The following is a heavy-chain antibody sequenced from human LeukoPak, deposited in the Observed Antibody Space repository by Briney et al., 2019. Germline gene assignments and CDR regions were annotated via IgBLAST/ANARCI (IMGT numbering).Heavy chain of an antibody. CDR3: ARERLVVVVAIDY. CDR1: GYTFTGYY. Sequence: ASVKVSCKASGYTFTGYYMHWVRQAPGQGLEWMGWINPNSGGTNYAQKFQGRVTMTRDTSISTAYMELSRLRSDDTAVYYCARERLVVVVAIDYWAQGTLVTVSS. J-gene: IGHJ4*02. V-gene: IGHV1-2*02. CDR2: INPNSGGT. D-gene: IGHD2-15*01.